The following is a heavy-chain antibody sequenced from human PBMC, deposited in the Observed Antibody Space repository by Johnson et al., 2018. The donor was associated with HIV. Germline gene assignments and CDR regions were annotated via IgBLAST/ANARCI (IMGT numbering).Heavy chain of an antibody. D-gene: IGHD3-3*01. V-gene: IGHV3-20*04. J-gene: IGHJ3*02. CDR3: ARARTYYNFWIDAFDI. Sequence: VQLVESGGGVVRPGGSLRLSCAASGFTFDDYGMSLVRQAPGKGLEWVSGINWNGGSIGYADSMKGRSTISRDNAKKSLYLQMNSLRAEDTALYYCARARTYYNFWIDAFDIWGQGTMVTVSS. CDR2: INWNGGSI. CDR1: GFTFDDYG.